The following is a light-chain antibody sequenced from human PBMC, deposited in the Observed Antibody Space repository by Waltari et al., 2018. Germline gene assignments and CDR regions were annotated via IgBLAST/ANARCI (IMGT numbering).Light chain of an antibody. CDR2: EVS. CDR1: RSDVGSYNL. CDR3: CSYAGSSTWV. Sequence: QSALPHPASVSGSPGQSITISCTGTRSDVGSYNLVPWYQQHPGKAPKLMIYEVSKRPSGVSNRFSGSKSGNTASLTISGLQAEDEADYYCCSYAGSSTWVFGGGTKLTVL. V-gene: IGLV2-23*02. J-gene: IGLJ3*02.